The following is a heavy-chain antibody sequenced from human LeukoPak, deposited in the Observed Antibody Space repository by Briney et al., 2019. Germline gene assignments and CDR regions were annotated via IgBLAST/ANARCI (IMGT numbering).Heavy chain of an antibody. V-gene: IGHV4-30-4*08. Sequence: SQTLSLTCTVSGGSISSGDYYWRWIRQPPGKGLEWIGYIYYSGSTYYNPSLKSRVTISVDTSKNQFSLKLSSVTAADTAVYYCAREWGVIAAHDYWGQGTLVTVSS. J-gene: IGHJ4*02. CDR2: IYYSGST. CDR1: GGSISSGDYY. CDR3: AREWGVIAAHDY. D-gene: IGHD6-13*01.